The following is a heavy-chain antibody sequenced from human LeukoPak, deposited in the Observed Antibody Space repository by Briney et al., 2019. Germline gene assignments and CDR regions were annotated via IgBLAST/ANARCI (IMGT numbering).Heavy chain of an antibody. CDR2: IGSNEYDT. CDR3: VKDLNGTWSFDY. Sequence: GGSLRLSCSASGFTFSAYFMHWVRQAPGKGLEYVSSIGSNEYDTYYANSVKGRFTISRDNSKNTLFLQMSSLRAEDTAVYYCVKDLNGTWSFDYWGQGTLVTVSS. D-gene: IGHD2-8*01. V-gene: IGHV3-64D*06. J-gene: IGHJ4*02. CDR1: GFTFSAYF.